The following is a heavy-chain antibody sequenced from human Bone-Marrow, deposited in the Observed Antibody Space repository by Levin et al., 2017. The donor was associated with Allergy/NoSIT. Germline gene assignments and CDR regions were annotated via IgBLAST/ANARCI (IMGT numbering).Heavy chain of an antibody. V-gene: IGHV3-30*18. CDR1: GFTFSSYG. CDR3: AKVQGWSGARSAFDI. Sequence: PGGSLRLSCAASGFTFSSYGMHWVRQAPGKGLEWVAVISYDGSNKYYADSVKGRFTISRDNSKNTLYLQMNSLRAEDTAVYYCAKVQGWSGARSAFDIWGQGTMVTVSS. D-gene: IGHD6-19*01. CDR2: ISYDGSNK. J-gene: IGHJ3*02.